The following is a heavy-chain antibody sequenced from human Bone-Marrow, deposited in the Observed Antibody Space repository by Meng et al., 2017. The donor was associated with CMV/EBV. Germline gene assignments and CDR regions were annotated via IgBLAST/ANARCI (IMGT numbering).Heavy chain of an antibody. CDR2: INPSGGST. J-gene: IGHJ4*02. D-gene: IGHD2-2*02. V-gene: IGHV1-46*01. CDR1: GHTFTSYY. CDR3: ASDYCSSTSCYRISH. Sequence: ASVKVSCKASGHTFTSYYMHWVRQAPGQGLEWMGIINPSGGSTSYAQKFQGRVTMTRDTSTSTVYMELSSLRSEDTAVYYCASDYCSSTSCYRISHWGQGTLGTVSS.